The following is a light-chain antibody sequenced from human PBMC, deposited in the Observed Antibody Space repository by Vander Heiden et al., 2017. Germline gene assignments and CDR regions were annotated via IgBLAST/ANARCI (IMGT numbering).Light chain of an antibody. J-gene: IGKJ5*01. CDR1: QDISNY. Sequence: DIQMTQSPSCLCAAVGDRGTITCQASQDISNYLNWYQQKPGQAPKLLVYDGTNVETGVRSRFSGSGSGTDFTFTLRSLQPEDLATYYYQQDYNLAIRFAQGARLGIK. CDR2: DGT. CDR3: QQDYNLAIR. V-gene: IGKV1-33*01.